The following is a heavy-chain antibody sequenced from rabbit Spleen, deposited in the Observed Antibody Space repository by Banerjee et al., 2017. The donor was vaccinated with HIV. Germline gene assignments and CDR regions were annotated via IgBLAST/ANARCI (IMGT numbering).Heavy chain of an antibody. V-gene: IGHV1S45*01. CDR1: GFSFSSNYD. Sequence: QEQLVESGGGLVQPEGSLTLTCTASGFSFSSNYDMCWVRQAPGKGLEWIACIDAGSSAFTYFASWAKGRFTCSKTSSTTVTLQMTSLTAADTATYFCARDLVGVIGWNFNLWGQGTLVTVS. D-gene: IGHD1-1*01. CDR2: IDAGSSAFT. J-gene: IGHJ4*01. CDR3: ARDLVGVIGWNFNL.